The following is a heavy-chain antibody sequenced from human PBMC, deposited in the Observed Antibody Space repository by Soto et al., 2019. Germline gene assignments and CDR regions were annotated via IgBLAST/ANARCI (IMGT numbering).Heavy chain of an antibody. Sequence: PGGSLRLSCAASGFTFDDNAMHWVRQVPGKGLEWVSGINWNSGSIGYADSVKGRFAISRDNAKNSLHLQMNSMRAEDTAFYYCVKDESINWYSGHFRHWGQGTLVTVSS. CDR3: VKDESINWYSGHFRH. CDR2: INWNSGSI. J-gene: IGHJ1*01. V-gene: IGHV3-9*01. CDR1: GFTFDDNA. D-gene: IGHD6-13*01.